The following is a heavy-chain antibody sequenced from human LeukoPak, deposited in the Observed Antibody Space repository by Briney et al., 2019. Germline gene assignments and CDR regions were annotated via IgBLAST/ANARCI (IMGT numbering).Heavy chain of an antibody. V-gene: IGHV4-30-2*01. CDR2: IYHSGST. J-gene: IGHJ4*02. CDR3: ARAFPDGSGTPFPDY. Sequence: SETLSLTCAVSGGSISSGGYSWSWIRQPPGKGLEWIGDIYHSGSTYYNPSLKSRVTISVDRSKNQFSLKLSSVTAADTAVYYCARAFPDGSGTPFPDYWGQGTLVTVSS. D-gene: IGHD3-10*01. CDR1: GGSISSGGYS.